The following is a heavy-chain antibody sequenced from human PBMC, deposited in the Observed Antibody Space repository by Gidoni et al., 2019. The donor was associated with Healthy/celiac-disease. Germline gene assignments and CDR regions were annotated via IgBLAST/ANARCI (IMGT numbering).Heavy chain of an antibody. CDR3: ARVRVAAAGRRYFDY. V-gene: IGHV4-34*01. Sequence: QVQLQQWGAGLLKPSETLSLTCAVYGGSFSGYYWSWIRQPPGKGLEWIGEINHSGSTNYNPSLKSRVTISVDTSKNQFSLKLSSVTAADTDVYYWARVRVAAAGRRYFDYWGQGTLVTVSS. CDR1: GGSFSGYY. CDR2: INHSGST. D-gene: IGHD6-13*01. J-gene: IGHJ4*02.